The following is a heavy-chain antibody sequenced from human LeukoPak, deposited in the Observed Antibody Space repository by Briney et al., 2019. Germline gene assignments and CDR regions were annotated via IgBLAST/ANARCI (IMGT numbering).Heavy chain of an antibody. Sequence: PGGSLRLSCAASGFTFSDYWIHWVRQAPGKGLVWVSRINTDGSITNYADSVKGRFSTSRDNAKNTLYLQMSSLRAEDTAVYYCARDRGPRTGFMVREAYDYWGQGTLVTVSS. CDR3: ARDRGPRTGFMVREAYDY. CDR2: INTDGSIT. J-gene: IGHJ4*02. CDR1: GFTFSDYW. V-gene: IGHV3-74*01. D-gene: IGHD3-10*01.